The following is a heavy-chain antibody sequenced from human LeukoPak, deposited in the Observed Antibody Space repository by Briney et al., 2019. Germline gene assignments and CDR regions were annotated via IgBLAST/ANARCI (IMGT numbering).Heavy chain of an antibody. D-gene: IGHD1-26*01. CDR2: IYADGRGT. CDR1: GATVSSNH. V-gene: IGHV3-74*01. J-gene: IGHJ1*01. Sequence: GGSLRLSCAVSGATVSSNHMSWVRQAPGKGLVWVSRIYADGRGTSYADSVKGRFTISRDNTKNTLYLQMNSLTAEDTAVYYCARDSSPSYWGQGTLVTVSS. CDR3: ARDSSPSY.